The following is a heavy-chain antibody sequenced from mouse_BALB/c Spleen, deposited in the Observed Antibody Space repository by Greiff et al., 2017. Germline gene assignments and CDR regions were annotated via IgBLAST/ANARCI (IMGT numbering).Heavy chain of an antibody. D-gene: IGHD2-3*01. CDR2: INPSTGYT. Sequence: VKLQESGAELVRPGTSVKVSCKASGYAFTNYLIEWVKQRPGQGLEWIGYINPSTGYTEYNQKFKDKATLTADKSSSTAYMQLSSLTSEDSAVYYCARTLDGSRDYWGQGTTLTVSS. CDR3: ARTLDGSRDY. CDR1: GYAFTNYL. V-gene: IGHV1-4*01. J-gene: IGHJ2*01.